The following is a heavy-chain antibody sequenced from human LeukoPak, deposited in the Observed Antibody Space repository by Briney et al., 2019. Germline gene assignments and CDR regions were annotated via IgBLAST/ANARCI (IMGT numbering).Heavy chain of an antibody. Sequence: ASVKVSCKASGYTFTSYAMHWVRQAPGQRLEWMGWINAGNGNTKYSQKFQGRVTITRDTSASTAYMELSSLRSEDTAVYYCARAGPYYYGSGSLGYWGRGTLVTVSS. J-gene: IGHJ4*02. CDR1: GYTFTSYA. CDR2: INAGNGNT. D-gene: IGHD3-10*01. V-gene: IGHV1-3*01. CDR3: ARAGPYYYGSGSLGY.